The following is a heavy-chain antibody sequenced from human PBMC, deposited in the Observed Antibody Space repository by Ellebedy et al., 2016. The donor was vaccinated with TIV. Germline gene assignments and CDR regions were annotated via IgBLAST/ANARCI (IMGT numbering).Heavy chain of an antibody. CDR1: GLSFSSYW. V-gene: IGHV3-7*01. D-gene: IGHD6-13*01. CDR2: IKEDGSKI. Sequence: GGSLRLSCAASGLSFSSYWMSWVRQAPGKGLEWVANIKEDGSKIYYVDSVKGRFTISRDNAKNSVFLQMNSLRVEDTAVYYCARAIAAAGSYWGQGILVTVFS. CDR3: ARAIAAAGSY. J-gene: IGHJ4*02.